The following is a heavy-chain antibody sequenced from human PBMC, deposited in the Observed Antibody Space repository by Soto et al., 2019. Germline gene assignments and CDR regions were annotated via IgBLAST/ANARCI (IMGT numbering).Heavy chain of an antibody. CDR1: GFTFSTYA. Sequence: VQLLESGGGLVQPGGSLRLSCEGSGFTFSTYAMSWVRQAPGKGLEWMGGIIPIFGTANYAQKFQGRVTITADKSTSTAYMELSSLRSEDTAVYYCARSSSTSYTLGFDPWGQGTLVTVSS. CDR2: IIPIFGTA. J-gene: IGHJ5*02. D-gene: IGHD2-2*01. CDR3: ARSSSTSYTLGFDP. V-gene: IGHV1-69*06.